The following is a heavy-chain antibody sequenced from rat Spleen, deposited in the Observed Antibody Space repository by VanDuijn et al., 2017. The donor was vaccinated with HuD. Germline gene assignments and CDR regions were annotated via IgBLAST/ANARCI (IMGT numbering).Heavy chain of an antibody. CDR1: GFTFNNYW. V-gene: IGHV5-29*01. CDR2: ISYDGSST. CDR3: ARHIAMMNVMDA. D-gene: IGHD1-12*01. J-gene: IGHJ4*01. Sequence: EVQLVESGGGLVQPGRSLKLSCVASGFTFNNYWMTWIRQAPGKGLEWVATISYDGSSTYYRDSVKGRFTISRDSSKSTLYLQMGSLRSEDTATYYCARHIAMMNVMDAWGQGASVTVSS.